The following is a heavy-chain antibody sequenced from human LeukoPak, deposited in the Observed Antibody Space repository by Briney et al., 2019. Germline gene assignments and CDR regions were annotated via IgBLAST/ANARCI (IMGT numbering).Heavy chain of an antibody. J-gene: IGHJ3*02. CDR1: GFTFRSYA. CDR2: ITADGSST. Sequence: PGGSLRLSCAVSGFTFRSYAMKWVRQAPGKGLEWVSAITADGSSTHYTISVKSRFTISRDNAKNTLFVQMNSLRVEDTAVYYCARIGAATHAFDIWGQGTMVTVSS. CDR3: ARIGAATHAFDI. V-gene: IGHV3-23*01. D-gene: IGHD1-26*01.